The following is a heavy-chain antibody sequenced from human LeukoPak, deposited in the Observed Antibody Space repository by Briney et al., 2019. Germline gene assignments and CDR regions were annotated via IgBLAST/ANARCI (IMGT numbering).Heavy chain of an antibody. D-gene: IGHD3-3*01. CDR3: ARDGDFWSGSNGMDV. V-gene: IGHV1-2*02. Sequence: ASVKVSCKASGYTFTGYYTHWVRQAPGQGLEWMGWINPNSGGTNYAQKFQGRVTMTRDTSISTAYMELSRLRSDDTAVYYYARDGDFWSGSNGMDVWGQGTTVTVSS. CDR2: INPNSGGT. J-gene: IGHJ6*02. CDR1: GYTFTGYY.